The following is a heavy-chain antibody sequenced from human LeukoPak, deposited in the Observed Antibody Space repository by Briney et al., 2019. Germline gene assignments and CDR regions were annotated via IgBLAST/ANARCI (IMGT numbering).Heavy chain of an antibody. D-gene: IGHD2-21*01. Sequence: GGSLRLSCAASGFTFSSAWMHWVRQTPGKGLVWVPRINSDGSSTNYADSVKGRFTISRDNAKNMVNLRMNSLRAEDTAIYYCTRDYSYAMAVWGQGTTVTVSS. V-gene: IGHV3-74*01. CDR2: INSDGSST. CDR3: TRDYSYAMAV. J-gene: IGHJ6*02. CDR1: GFTFSSAW.